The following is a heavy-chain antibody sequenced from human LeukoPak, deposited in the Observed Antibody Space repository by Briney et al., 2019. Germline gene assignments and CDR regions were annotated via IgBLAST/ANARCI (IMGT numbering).Heavy chain of an antibody. Sequence: GGSLRLSCAASGFTFSSYWMHWVRQAPGKGLVWVSRINSDGSSTSYADSVKGRFTISRDNAKNTLYLQMNSLRAEDTAVYYCARVAGGSSPYYFDYWGRGTLDTVSS. D-gene: IGHD6-13*01. CDR2: INSDGSST. CDR3: ARVAGGSSPYYFDY. CDR1: GFTFSSYW. J-gene: IGHJ4*02. V-gene: IGHV3-74*01.